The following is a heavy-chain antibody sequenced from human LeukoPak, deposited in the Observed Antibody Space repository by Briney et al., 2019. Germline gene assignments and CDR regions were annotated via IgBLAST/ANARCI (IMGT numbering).Heavy chain of an antibody. J-gene: IGHJ3*02. D-gene: IGHD2-15*01. CDR2: IYYSGST. CDR1: GGSISSGSYY. CDR3: ARVVVAAPNPDAFDI. Sequence: PSQTLSLTCTVSGGSISSGSYYWSWIRQPPGKGLEWIGYIYYSGSTNYNPSLKSRVTISVDTSKNQFSLKLSSVTAADTAVYYCARVVVAAPNPDAFDIWGQGTMVTVSS. V-gene: IGHV4-61*01.